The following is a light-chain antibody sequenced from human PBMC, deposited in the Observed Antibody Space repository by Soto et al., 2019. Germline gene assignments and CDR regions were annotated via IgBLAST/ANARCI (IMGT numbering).Light chain of an antibody. J-gene: IGLJ1*01. V-gene: IGLV2-14*01. CDR3: ASYTTLSTYV. CDR1: SSDVGGYSY. Sequence: QSVLTQPASVSGSPGQSIAISCTGTSSDVGGYSYVSWYPQQPGKAPKLVISDVSNRPSGVSDRFSGSKSGNTASLTISGLQTEDEADYYCASYTTLSTYVFGTGTKVTVL. CDR2: DVS.